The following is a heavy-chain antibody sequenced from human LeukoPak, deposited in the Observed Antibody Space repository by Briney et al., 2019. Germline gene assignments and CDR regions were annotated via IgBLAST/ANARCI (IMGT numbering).Heavy chain of an antibody. V-gene: IGHV3-21*01. CDR1: GFTFSSYA. CDR2: IKNSSTYI. J-gene: IGHJ6*03. D-gene: IGHD6-13*01. CDR3: ARDKGIAAAGPQYMDV. Sequence: GGSVPLSCVASGFTFSSYAMSWVRQAPAKGGEGVASIKNSSTYISNADSVKAQFTLSRDTAKNSLYMQMNSLRAEDTAVYYCARDKGIAAAGPQYMDVWGKGTTVTVSS.